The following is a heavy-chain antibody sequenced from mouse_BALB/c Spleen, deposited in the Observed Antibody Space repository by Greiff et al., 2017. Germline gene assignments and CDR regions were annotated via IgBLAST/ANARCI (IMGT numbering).Heavy chain of an antibody. J-gene: IGHJ2*01. D-gene: IGHD6-2*01. CDR1: GFTFSSFG. CDR3: ARSGGPSLYFDY. CDR2: ISSGSSTI. V-gene: IGHV5-17*02. Sequence: EVQGVESGGGLVQPGGSRKLSCAASGFTFSSFGMHWVRQAPEKGLEWVAYISSGSSTIYYADTVKGRFTISRDNPKNTLFLQMTSLRSEDTAMYYCARSGGPSLYFDYWGQGTTLTVSS.